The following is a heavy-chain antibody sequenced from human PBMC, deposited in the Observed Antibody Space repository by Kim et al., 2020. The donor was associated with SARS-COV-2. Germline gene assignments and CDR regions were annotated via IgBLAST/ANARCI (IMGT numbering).Heavy chain of an antibody. CDR2: ISAYNGNT. D-gene: IGHD1-26*01. CDR1: GYTFTSYG. CDR3: ARDLINLEWELLPFLGY. J-gene: IGHJ4*02. Sequence: ASVKVSCKASGYTFTSYGISWVRQAPGQGLEWMGWISAYNGNTNYAQKLQGRVTMTTDTSTSTAYMELRSLRSDDTAVYYCARDLINLEWELLPFLGYWGQGTLVTVSS. V-gene: IGHV1-18*01.